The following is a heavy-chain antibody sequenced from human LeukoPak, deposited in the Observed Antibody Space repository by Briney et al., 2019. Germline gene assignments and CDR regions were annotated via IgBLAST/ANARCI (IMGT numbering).Heavy chain of an antibody. V-gene: IGHV1-46*03. CDR3: ARDSSGSDKRGRFDP. J-gene: IGHJ5*02. CDR1: GYTFTGYY. CDR2: INPSGGST. Sequence: ASVKVSCKASGYTFTGYYMHWVRQAPGQGLEWMGIINPSGGSTSYAQKFQGRVTMTRDTSTSTVYMELSSLRSEDTAVYYCARDSSGSDKRGRFDPWGQGTLVTVSS. D-gene: IGHD3-10*01.